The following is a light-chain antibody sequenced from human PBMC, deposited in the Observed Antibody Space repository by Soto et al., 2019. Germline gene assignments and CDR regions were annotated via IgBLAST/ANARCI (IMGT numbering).Light chain of an antibody. J-gene: IGLJ1*01. CDR3: CSYAGKTNV. CDR2: EDN. Sequence: QSALTQPASVSESPGQSITISCTGTSSDVGSYKFVSWYQHHPGKAPKLMIYEDNKRPSGVSDRFSGSKSGNTASLTISGLQADDEADYYCCSYAGKTNVFGAGTKLTVL. V-gene: IGLV2-23*02. CDR1: SSDVGSYKF.